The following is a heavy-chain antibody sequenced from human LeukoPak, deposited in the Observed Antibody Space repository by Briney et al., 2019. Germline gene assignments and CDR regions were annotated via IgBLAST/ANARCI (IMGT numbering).Heavy chain of an antibody. CDR3: ARQDWLGDRYYFDS. V-gene: IGHV3-21*01. Sequence: GGSLRLSCAASGFTFSSYSLNWVRQAPGKGLEWVSFISTSSSYIYYADSVKGRFTISRDNARNSLYLQMNSLRAEDTAVYYCARQDWLGDRYYFDSWGQGTLVTASS. CDR1: GFTFSSYS. J-gene: IGHJ4*02. CDR2: ISTSSSYI. D-gene: IGHD3-9*01.